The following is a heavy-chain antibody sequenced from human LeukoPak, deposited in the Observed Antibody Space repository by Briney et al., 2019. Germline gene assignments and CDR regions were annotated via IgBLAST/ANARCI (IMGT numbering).Heavy chain of an antibody. D-gene: IGHD2-15*01. CDR3: ARDCSGGSCYGAFDI. Sequence: PSETLSLTCTVSGASIRSGDYYWSWIRQPPGKGLEWIGYIYDSGSTYYNPSLKSRITISVDTSEHRCSLKLSSVTATDTAVYYCARDCSGGSCYGAFDIWGQGTMVTVSS. V-gene: IGHV4-30-4*01. CDR1: GASIRSGDYY. CDR2: IYDSGST. J-gene: IGHJ3*02.